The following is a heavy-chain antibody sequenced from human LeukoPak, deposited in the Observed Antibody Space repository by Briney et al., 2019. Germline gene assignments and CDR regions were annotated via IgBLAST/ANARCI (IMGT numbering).Heavy chain of an antibody. V-gene: IGHV3-30*04. CDR1: GITFSSYA. CDR3: ARVMGRYCSSNSCYVDY. D-gene: IGHD2-2*01. J-gene: IGHJ4*02. CDR2: ISYDGSNK. Sequence: QSGGSLRLSCAASGITFSSYAMHWVRQAPGKGLEWVAVISYDGSNKYYADSVKGRFTISRDNSKNTLYLQMNSLRAEDTAVYYCARVMGRYCSSNSCYVDYWGQGTLVTVSS.